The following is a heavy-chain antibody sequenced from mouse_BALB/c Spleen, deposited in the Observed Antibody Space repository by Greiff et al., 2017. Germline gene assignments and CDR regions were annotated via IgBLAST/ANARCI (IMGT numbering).Heavy chain of an antibody. D-gene: IGHD2-1*01. Sequence: EVKLVESGGGLVQPGGSRKLSCAASGFTFSSFGMHWVRQAPEKGLEWVAYISSGSSTIYYADTVKGRFTISRDNPKNTLFLQMTSLRSEDTAMYYCARGDGNYYAMDYWGQGTSVTVSS. CDR1: GFTFSSFG. CDR2: ISSGSSTI. V-gene: IGHV5-17*02. CDR3: ARGDGNYYAMDY. J-gene: IGHJ4*01.